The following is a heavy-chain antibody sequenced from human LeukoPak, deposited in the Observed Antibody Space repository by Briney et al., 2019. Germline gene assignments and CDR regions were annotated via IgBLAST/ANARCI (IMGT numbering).Heavy chain of an antibody. CDR3: ARVRLRYYFDY. CDR2: ISSSGGTI. V-gene: IGHV3-11*04. CDR1: GFTFSDYY. J-gene: IGHJ4*02. Sequence: GGSLRLSCAASGFTFSDYYMSWIRQAPGKGLEWVSYISSSGGTIYYAGSVKGRFTISRDNAKNSLYLQMNSLRAEDTAVYYCARVRLRYYFDYWGQGTLVTVSS. D-gene: IGHD3-16*01.